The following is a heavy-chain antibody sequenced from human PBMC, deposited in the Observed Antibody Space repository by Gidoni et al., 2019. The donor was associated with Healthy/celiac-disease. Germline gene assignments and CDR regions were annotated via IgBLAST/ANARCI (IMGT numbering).Heavy chain of an antibody. CDR1: RLTFSSYA. CDR3: AKDMVRDY. D-gene: IGHD3-10*01. CDR2: ISGSGGST. Sequence: EVQLVESGGGWVQPGWSLRLSCAASRLTFSSYAMSWVRQAPGKGLEWVSVISGSGGSTYYADSVKGRFTISRDNSKNTLYLQMNSLRAEDTAVYYCAKDMVRDYWGQGTLVTVSS. J-gene: IGHJ4*02. V-gene: IGHV3-23*04.